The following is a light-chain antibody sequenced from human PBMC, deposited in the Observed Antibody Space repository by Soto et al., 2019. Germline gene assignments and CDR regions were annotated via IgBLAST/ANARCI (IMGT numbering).Light chain of an antibody. J-gene: IGKJ1*01. Sequence: DIQMTQSPSIVSASVGDRVTMTCRASQSISSWLAWYQQKPGKAPKLLIYDASSLESGVPSRFSGSGSGTEFTLTISSLQPDDFATYYCQQYNSYSWTFGQGTKVDIK. CDR2: DAS. V-gene: IGKV1-5*01. CDR3: QQYNSYSWT. CDR1: QSISSW.